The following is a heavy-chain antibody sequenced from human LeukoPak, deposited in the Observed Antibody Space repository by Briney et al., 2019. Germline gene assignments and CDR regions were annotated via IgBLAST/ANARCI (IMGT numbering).Heavy chain of an antibody. J-gene: IGHJ4*02. CDR2: ISSSSYI. CDR3: ARDALGALGY. D-gene: IGHD3-16*01. Sequence: GGSLRLSCAASGFTFSSYSMNRVRQAPGKGLEWVSSISSSSYIYYADSVKGRFTISRDNAKNSLYLQMNSLRAEDTAVYYCARDALGALGYWGQGTLVTVSS. V-gene: IGHV3-21*01. CDR1: GFTFSSYS.